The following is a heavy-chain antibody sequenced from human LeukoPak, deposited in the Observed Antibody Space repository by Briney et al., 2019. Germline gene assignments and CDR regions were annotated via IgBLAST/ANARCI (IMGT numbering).Heavy chain of an antibody. J-gene: IGHJ4*02. CDR1: GFTFSSYS. D-gene: IGHD1-26*01. CDR3: ARDAHRYSIVGATAIRDPGY. V-gene: IGHV3-21*01. Sequence: GGSLRLSCAASGFTFSSYSMNWVRRAPGKGLEWVSSISSSSSYIYYADSVKGRFTISRDNAKNSLYLQMNSLRAEDTAVYYCARDAHRYSIVGATAIRDPGYWGQGTLVTVSS. CDR2: ISSSSSYI.